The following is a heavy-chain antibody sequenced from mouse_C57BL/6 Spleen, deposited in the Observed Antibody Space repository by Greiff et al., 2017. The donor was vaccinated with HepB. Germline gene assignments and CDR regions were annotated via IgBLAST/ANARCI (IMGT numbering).Heavy chain of an antibody. CDR3: ALYDYDEGAWFAY. V-gene: IGHV1-82*01. CDR1: GYAFSSSW. CDR2: IYPGDGDT. Sequence: QVQLQQSGPELVKPGASVKISCKASGYAFSSSWMNWVKQRPGKGLEWIGRIYPGDGDTNYNGKFKGKATLTADKSSSTAYMQLSSLTSEDSAVYFCALYDYDEGAWFAYWGQGTLVTVSA. J-gene: IGHJ3*01. D-gene: IGHD2-4*01.